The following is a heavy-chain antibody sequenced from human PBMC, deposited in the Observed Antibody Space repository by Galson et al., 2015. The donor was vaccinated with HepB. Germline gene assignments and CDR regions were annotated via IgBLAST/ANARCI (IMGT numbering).Heavy chain of an antibody. CDR3: AKDRSNYGGNARWYYYYMDV. Sequence: SLRLSCAASGFTFSSYAMSWVRQAPGKGLEWVSAISGSGGSTYYADSVKGRFTISRDNSKNTLYLQMNSLRAEDTAVYYCAKDRSNYGGNARWYYYYMDVWGKGTTVTVSS. D-gene: IGHD4-23*01. J-gene: IGHJ6*03. CDR2: ISGSGGST. V-gene: IGHV3-23*01. CDR1: GFTFSSYA.